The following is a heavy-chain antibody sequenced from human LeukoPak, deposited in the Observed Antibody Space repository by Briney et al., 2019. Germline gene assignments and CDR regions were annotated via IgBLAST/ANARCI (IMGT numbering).Heavy chain of an antibody. CDR1: GFTVRRKY. V-gene: IGHV3-23*01. J-gene: IGHJ4*02. CDR3: AKGDTTWELPHDY. D-gene: IGHD1-26*01. Sequence: GGSLRLSCAASGFTVRRKYMSWVRQAPGKGLEWVSAISGSGGITSYADSVKGRFTISRDNSKNTLYLQMNSPRAEDTAVYYCAKGDTTWELPHDYWGQGTLVTVSS. CDR2: ISGSGGIT.